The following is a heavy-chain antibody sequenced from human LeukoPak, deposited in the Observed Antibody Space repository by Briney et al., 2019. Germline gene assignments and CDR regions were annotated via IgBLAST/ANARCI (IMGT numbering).Heavy chain of an antibody. Sequence: ASVKVSCKASGYTFTGYYMHWVRQAPGQGLEWMGWINPNSGGTNYAQKFQGRVTMTRDTSISTAYMELSRLRSDDTAVYYRARERITMVRGVSSLSYWGQGTLVTVSS. J-gene: IGHJ4*02. CDR2: INPNSGGT. CDR1: GYTFTGYY. D-gene: IGHD3-10*01. CDR3: ARERITMVRGVSSLSY. V-gene: IGHV1-2*02.